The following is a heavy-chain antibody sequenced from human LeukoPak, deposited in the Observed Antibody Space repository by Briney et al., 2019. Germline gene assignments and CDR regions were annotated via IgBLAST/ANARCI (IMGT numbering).Heavy chain of an antibody. J-gene: IGHJ4*01. CDR2: IDIYSTKT. CDR3: ARDWKADF. CDR1: GFTFSTYA. Sequence: GGSLRLSCATSGFTFSTYAMTWVRQAPGKGLEWVSAIDIYSTKTNYVDSVKGRFTISRDNSKNALYLQMNSLRGEDTAIYYCARDWKADFWGHGTLVTVSS. D-gene: IGHD1-1*01. V-gene: IGHV3-23*05.